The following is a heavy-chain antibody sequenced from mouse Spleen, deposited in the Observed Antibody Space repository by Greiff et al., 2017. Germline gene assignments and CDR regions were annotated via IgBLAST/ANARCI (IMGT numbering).Heavy chain of an antibody. CDR3: ARGGYDGYYCFAY. V-gene: IGHV5-9-3*01. CDR1: GFTFSSYA. J-gene: IGHJ3*01. CDR2: ISSGGSYT. Sequence: EVQLVESGGGLVKPGGSLKLSCAASGFTFSSYAMSWVRQTPEKRLEWVATISSGGSYTYYPDSVKGRFTISRDNAKNTLYLQMSSLRSEDTAMYYCARGGYDGYYCFAYWGQGTLVTVSA. D-gene: IGHD2-3*01.